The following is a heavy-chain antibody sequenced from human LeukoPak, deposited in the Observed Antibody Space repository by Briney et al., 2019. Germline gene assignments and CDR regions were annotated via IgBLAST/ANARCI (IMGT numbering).Heavy chain of an antibody. CDR3: AKVDKAQLPAPYYYYYGMDV. J-gene: IGHJ6*02. CDR2: ISSSGGST. V-gene: IGHV3-23*01. CDR1: GFTFSSYA. D-gene: IGHD2-2*01. Sequence: GGSLRLSCAASGFTFSSYAMSWVRQAPGKGLEWVSAISSSGGSTYYADSVKGRFTISRDNSKNTLHLQMNSLRAEDTAVYYCAKVDKAQLPAPYYYYYGMDVWGQGTTVTVSS.